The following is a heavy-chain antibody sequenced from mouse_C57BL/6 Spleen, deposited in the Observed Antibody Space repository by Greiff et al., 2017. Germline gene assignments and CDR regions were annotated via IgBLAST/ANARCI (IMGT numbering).Heavy chain of an antibody. Sequence: VQLQQSGAELVRPGTSVKVSCKASGYAFTNYLIEWVKQRPGQGLEWIGVINPGSGGTNYNEKFKGKATLTADKSSSTAYMQLSSLTSEDSAVXFCARRLTFYAMDYWGQGTSVTVSS. V-gene: IGHV1-54*01. CDR2: INPGSGGT. J-gene: IGHJ4*01. CDR1: GYAFTNYL. CDR3: ARRLTFYAMDY. D-gene: IGHD1-3*01.